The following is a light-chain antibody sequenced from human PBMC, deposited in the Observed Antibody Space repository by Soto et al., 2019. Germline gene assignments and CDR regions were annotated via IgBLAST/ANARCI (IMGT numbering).Light chain of an antibody. CDR1: SSNIGSDY. CDR2: RNN. J-gene: IGLJ3*02. V-gene: IGLV1-47*01. CDR3: AAWDDSLSGGV. Sequence: QSVLTQPPSASATPGQTVTISCSGSSSNIGSDYVYWYQHLPGAAPKLLIYRNNQRPSGVPDRFSGSKSGTSASLAVSGLRSEDEADYYCAAWDDSLSGGVFGGGTQLTVL.